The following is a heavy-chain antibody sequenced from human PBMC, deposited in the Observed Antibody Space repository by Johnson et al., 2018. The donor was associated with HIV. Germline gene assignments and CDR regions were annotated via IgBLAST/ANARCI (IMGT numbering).Heavy chain of an antibody. CDR1: GFTFDDSG. Sequence: VQLVESGGGVGRPGGSLRLSCAASGFTFDDSGMSWVRQAPGKGLECVSDINWNGGSTSYAYSVKGRFTISRDNAKNSLYLQMNSLRAEDTAVYYCARDKGGGSDAFDVWGQGTVVTVSS. D-gene: IGHD2-15*01. V-gene: IGHV3-20*04. CDR3: ARDKGGGSDAFDV. CDR2: INWNGGST. J-gene: IGHJ3*01.